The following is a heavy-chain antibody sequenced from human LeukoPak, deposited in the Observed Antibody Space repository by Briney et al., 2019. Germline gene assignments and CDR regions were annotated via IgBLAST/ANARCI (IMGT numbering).Heavy chain of an antibody. V-gene: IGHV4-4*07. CDR1: GGSISSYY. D-gene: IGHD2-2*02. Sequence: SETLSLTCTVSGGSISSYYWSWIRQPAGKGLEWIGRIYTSGSTNYNPSLKSRVTMSVDTSKNQFSLKLSSVTAADTAVYCCARDHPEIVVVPAAIVYYMDVWGKGTTVTVSS. CDR3: ARDHPEIVVVPAAIVYYMDV. J-gene: IGHJ6*03. CDR2: IYTSGST.